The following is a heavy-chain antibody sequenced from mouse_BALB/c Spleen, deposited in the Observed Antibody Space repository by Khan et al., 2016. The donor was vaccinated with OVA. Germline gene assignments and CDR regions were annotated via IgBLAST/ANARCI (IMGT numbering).Heavy chain of an antibody. V-gene: IGHV2-9-2*01. J-gene: IGHJ1*01. Sequence: QVQLKESGPGLVAPSQGLSITCTVSGFSLTSYDISWIRQPPGKGLEWLGVIWTGGGTNYNSAFMSRLSISKDNSKSQVFLKMNSLQSDDTDIYYCVRRGNYYGSFYWYFDVWGAGTTVTVSS. CDR3: VRRGNYYGSFYWYFDV. CDR2: IWTGGGT. D-gene: IGHD1-1*01. CDR1: GFSLTSYD.